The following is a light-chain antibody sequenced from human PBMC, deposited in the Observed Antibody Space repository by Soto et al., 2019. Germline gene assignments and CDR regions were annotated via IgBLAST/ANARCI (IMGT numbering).Light chain of an antibody. J-gene: IGKJ1*01. CDR3: QQYKTYPQT. CDR1: QSISSW. CDR2: KAS. Sequence: DIQMTQSPSTLSASVGDRVTITCRASQSISSWLAWYQQKPGKAPKVLIYKASNLESGVPSRFSGSGSGTEFSLTISSLQPDDFATYYCQQYKTYPQTFGQGTKVEIE. V-gene: IGKV1-5*03.